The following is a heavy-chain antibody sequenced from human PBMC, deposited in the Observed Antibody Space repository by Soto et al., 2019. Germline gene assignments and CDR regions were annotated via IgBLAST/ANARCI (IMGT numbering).Heavy chain of an antibody. Sequence: LRLSCAASGFTFSDHNMHWVRQAPGKGLEWVAVISYDGTNKYYADSVKGRFTISRDNSGNTLSLQMNSLGAGDTAVYYCAKDRSNSWSFDYWGQGTLVTVSS. CDR3: AKDRSNSWSFDY. CDR1: GFTFSDHN. V-gene: IGHV3-30*18. D-gene: IGHD6-13*01. J-gene: IGHJ4*02. CDR2: ISYDGTNK.